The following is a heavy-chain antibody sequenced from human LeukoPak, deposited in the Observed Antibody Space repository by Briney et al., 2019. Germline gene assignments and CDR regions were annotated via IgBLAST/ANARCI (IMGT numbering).Heavy chain of an antibody. Sequence: KASETLSLTCTVSGGSISSGGYYWSWIRQHPGKGLEWIGYIYYSGSTYYNPSLKSRVTISVDTSKNQFSLKLSSVTAADTAVYYCARDPTPYYFDYWGQGTLVTVSS. V-gene: IGHV4-31*03. CDR2: IYYSGST. CDR3: ARDPTPYYFDY. D-gene: IGHD4-17*01. J-gene: IGHJ4*02. CDR1: GGSISSGGYY.